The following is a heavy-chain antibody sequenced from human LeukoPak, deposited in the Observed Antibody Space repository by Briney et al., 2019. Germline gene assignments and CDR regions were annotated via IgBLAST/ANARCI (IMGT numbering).Heavy chain of an antibody. CDR2: TYSRSRWYN. D-gene: IGHD4-17*01. V-gene: IGHV6-1*01. Sequence: SQTLSLTCAISGDSVSSKNSAWHWIRQSPSRGLEWLGRTYSRSRWYNDYAVSVKSRIIINPDTSKNQFSLHLSSVTPEDTAVYYCARGLGGDYAGEYFQHWGQGTLVIVSS. CDR3: ARGLGGDYAGEYFQH. J-gene: IGHJ1*01. CDR1: GDSVSSKNSA.